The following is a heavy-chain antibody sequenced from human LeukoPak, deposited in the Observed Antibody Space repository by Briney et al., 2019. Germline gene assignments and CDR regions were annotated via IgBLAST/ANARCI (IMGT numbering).Heavy chain of an antibody. V-gene: IGHV4-39*07. Sequence: SETLSLTCTVSGGSISSSRYYWGWIRQPPGKGLEWIGSIFYSGSTYYNPSLKSRVTISVDTSKNQFSLKLSSVTAADTAVYYCARGRDSSSSLGYYYYYMDVWGKGTTVTVSS. CDR1: GGSISSSRYY. CDR2: IFYSGST. D-gene: IGHD6-6*01. J-gene: IGHJ6*03. CDR3: ARGRDSSSSLGYYYYYMDV.